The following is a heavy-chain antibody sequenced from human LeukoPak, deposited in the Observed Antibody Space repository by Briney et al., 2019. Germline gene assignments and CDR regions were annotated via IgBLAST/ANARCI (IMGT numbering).Heavy chain of an antibody. CDR2: ISDSGGST. Sequence: GGSLRLSCAASGFTFSRSAMSWVRQTPGEGLEWVASISDSGGSTYYADSVKGRFTISRDNSKNRLYLQMNSLTAEDTAVYYCARGCDTRCYRFAYWGQGTVVTVSS. D-gene: IGHD2-2*02. V-gene: IGHV3-23*01. CDR3: ARGCDTRCYRFAY. CDR1: GFTFSRSA. J-gene: IGHJ4*02.